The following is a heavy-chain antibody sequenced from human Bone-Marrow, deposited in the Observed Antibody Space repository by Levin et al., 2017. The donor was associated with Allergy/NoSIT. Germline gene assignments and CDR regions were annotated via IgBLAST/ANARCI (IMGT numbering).Heavy chain of an antibody. CDR1: GGSISSYY. D-gene: IGHD2-21*02. J-gene: IGHJ5*02. Sequence: SQTLSLTCTVSGGSISSYYWSWIRQPPGKGLEWIGYIYYSGSTNYNPSLKSRVTISVDTSKNQFSLKLSSVTAADTAVYYCAREKREVRPMTAISSNWFDPWGQGTLVTVSS. V-gene: IGHV4-59*01. CDR2: IYYSGST. CDR3: AREKREVRPMTAISSNWFDP.